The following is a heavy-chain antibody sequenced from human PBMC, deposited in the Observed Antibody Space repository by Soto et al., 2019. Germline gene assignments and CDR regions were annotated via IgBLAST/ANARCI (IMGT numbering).Heavy chain of an antibody. CDR1: GGTFSSYA. CDR2: IIPIFGTA. D-gene: IGHD6-6*01. CDR3: ALAVIAARNYYYGMDV. Sequence: ASVKVSCKASGGTFSSYAISWVRQTPGQGLEWMGGIIPIFGTANYAQKFQGRVTITADESTSTAYMELSSLRSEDTAVYYCALAVIAARNYYYGMDVWGQGTTVTVS. J-gene: IGHJ6*02. V-gene: IGHV1-69*13.